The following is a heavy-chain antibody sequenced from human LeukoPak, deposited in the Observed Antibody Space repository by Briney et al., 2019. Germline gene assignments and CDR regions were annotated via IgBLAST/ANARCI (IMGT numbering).Heavy chain of an antibody. J-gene: IGHJ4*02. Sequence: GGSLRLSCVASGFAFRNYWMYWVRHGPGKGLVWLSRINPDGSTTTYADSVKGRSTISRDNANRMLSLHINSLRVEDSAIYYCARGGKLEPTALAFWGQGTLVTASS. CDR1: GFAFRNYW. V-gene: IGHV3-74*01. CDR3: ARGGKLEPTALAF. D-gene: IGHD2-21*02. CDR2: INPDGSTT.